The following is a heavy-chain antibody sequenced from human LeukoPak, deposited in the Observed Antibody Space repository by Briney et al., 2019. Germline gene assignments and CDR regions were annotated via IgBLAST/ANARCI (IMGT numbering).Heavy chain of an antibody. V-gene: IGHV3-23*01. Sequence: PGGSLRLSCAASRFPFSNFAMIWVRQAPGKGLEWVSSISSAGESTQYAESVKGRFTISRDNSRHTLYLQLNSLRTDDTAVYYCAKGAPTIAARPDYWGQGTLVTVSP. D-gene: IGHD6-6*01. CDR1: RFPFSNFA. CDR2: ISSAGEST. J-gene: IGHJ4*02. CDR3: AKGAPTIAARPDY.